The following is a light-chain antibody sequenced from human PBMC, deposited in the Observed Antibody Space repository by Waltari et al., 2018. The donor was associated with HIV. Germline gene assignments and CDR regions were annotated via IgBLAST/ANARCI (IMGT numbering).Light chain of an antibody. J-gene: IGLJ1*01. V-gene: IGLV2-23*02. CDR3: CSYAGSSTYV. Sequence: QSALTQPASVSGSPGQSITISCTGTSSGVGRYNLVSWYQQHTGKAPKLMIYGVSKRPSGVSNRFSGSKSGNTASLTISGLQAEDEADYYCCSYAGSSTYVFGTGTKVTVL. CDR1: SSGVGRYNL. CDR2: GVS.